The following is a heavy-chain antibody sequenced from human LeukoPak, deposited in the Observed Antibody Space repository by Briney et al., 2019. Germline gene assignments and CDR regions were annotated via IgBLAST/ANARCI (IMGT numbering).Heavy chain of an antibody. V-gene: IGHV4-59*01. CDR1: GGSISSYY. CDR3: ASDDFWSGYPIL. D-gene: IGHD3-3*01. Sequence: SETLSLTCTVSGGSISSYYWSWIRQPPGKGLEWIGYIYYSGSTNYNPFLKSRVTISVDTSKNQFSLKLSSVTAADTAVYYCASDDFWSGYPILWGQGTLVTVSS. J-gene: IGHJ4*02. CDR2: IYYSGST.